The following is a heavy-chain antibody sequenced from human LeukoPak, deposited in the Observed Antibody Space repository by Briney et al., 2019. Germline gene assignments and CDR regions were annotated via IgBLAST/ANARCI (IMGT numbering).Heavy chain of an antibody. Sequence: SVKVSCKASGGTFSSYAISWVRQAPGQGLEWMGGIIPIFGTANYAQKFQGRVTITADESTSTAYMELSSLRSEDTAVYYCAREGHAYCSGGSCYFNWFDPWGQGTLVTVSS. J-gene: IGHJ5*02. D-gene: IGHD2-15*01. CDR3: AREGHAYCSGGSCYFNWFDP. V-gene: IGHV1-69*01. CDR1: GGTFSSYA. CDR2: IIPIFGTA.